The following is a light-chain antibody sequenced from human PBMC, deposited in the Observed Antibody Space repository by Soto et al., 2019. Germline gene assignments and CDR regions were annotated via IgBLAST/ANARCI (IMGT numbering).Light chain of an antibody. CDR2: GAY. CDR1: QSVSGNL. V-gene: IGKV3-20*01. CDR3: QQYDRSPYT. Sequence: EIVLTQSPGTLFLSPGERATLSCRASQSVSGNLIAWYQQQPGQAPRLLIFGAYHRATGIPDRFSGSGSGTDFTLTINRLEPEDFAVYYCQQYDRSPYTFGQGTKLDIK. J-gene: IGKJ2*01.